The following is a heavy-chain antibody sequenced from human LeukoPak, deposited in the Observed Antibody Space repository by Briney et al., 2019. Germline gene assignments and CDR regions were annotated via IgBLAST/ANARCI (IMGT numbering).Heavy chain of an antibody. V-gene: IGHV3-15*01. CDR2: IKSKTDGGTT. CDR3: AKGGLVHRFAP. J-gene: IGHJ5*02. CDR1: GFTFSNAW. Sequence: GGSLRLSCAASGFTFSNAWMSWVRQAPGKGREWVGRIKSKTDGGTTDYAAPVKGRFTISRDDSKNTLYLQMNSLRADDTAVYYCAKGGLVHRFAPWGQGTLVTVSS.